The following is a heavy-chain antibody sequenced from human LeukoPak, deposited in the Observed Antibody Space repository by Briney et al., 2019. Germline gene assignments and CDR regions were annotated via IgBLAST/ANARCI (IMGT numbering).Heavy chain of an antibody. V-gene: IGHV3-30*02. CDR2: IRYDGSNK. D-gene: IGHD2-21*02. CDR3: AKVVGDHDYFDY. J-gene: IGHJ4*02. Sequence: GGSLRLSCAASGFTFSSYGMHWVRQAPGKGLEWVGIIRYDGSNKYYADSVQGRFTITRDNSTNTLYLQMNSLRAEDTAVYYCAKVVGDHDYFDYWGQGTLVTVSS. CDR1: GFTFSSYG.